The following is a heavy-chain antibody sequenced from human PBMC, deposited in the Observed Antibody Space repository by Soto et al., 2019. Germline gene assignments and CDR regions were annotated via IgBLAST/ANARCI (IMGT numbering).Heavy chain of an antibody. CDR2: IYYSGST. CDR1: GGSISSSSYY. Sequence: QLQLQESGPGLVKPSETLSLTCTVSGGSISSSSYYWGWIGQPPGKGLEWIGSIYYSGSTYYNPSHMGGGTRSENRSKNQFSLTLSSVTAADTAVYYCARLYGGSWYGGYWGQGNLVTVSS. D-gene: IGHD6-13*01. CDR3: ARLYGGSWYGGY. V-gene: IGHV4-39*01. J-gene: IGHJ4*02.